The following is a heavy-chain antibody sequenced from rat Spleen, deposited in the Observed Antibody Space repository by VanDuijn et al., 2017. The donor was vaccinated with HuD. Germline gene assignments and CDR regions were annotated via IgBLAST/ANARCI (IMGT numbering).Heavy chain of an antibody. Sequence: EVQLVESDGGLVQPGRSLKLSCAASGFTFSDYYMAWVRQAPTKGLEWVTSISPSGVTYYRDSVKGRFTISRDNAKSTLYLQMNSLRSEDTATYYCTRDADDGSLFDYWGQGVMVTVSS. V-gene: IGHV5-27*01. CDR2: ISPSGVT. J-gene: IGHJ2*01. CDR3: TRDADDGSLFDY. D-gene: IGHD1-12*03. CDR1: GFTFSDYY.